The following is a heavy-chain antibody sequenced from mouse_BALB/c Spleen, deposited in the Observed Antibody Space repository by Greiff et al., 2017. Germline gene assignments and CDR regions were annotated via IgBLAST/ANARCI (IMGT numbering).Heavy chain of an antibody. J-gene: IGHJ2*01. D-gene: IGHD4-1*01. CDR2: ISSGSSSI. CDR1: GFTFSGFG. CDR3: ASELGRDY. Sequence: EVQLVESGGGLVQPGGSRKLSCAASGFTFSGFGMHWVRQTPEKGLEWVAYISSGSSSIYYSDTVKGRFTISRDNPKNTLFLQMTSLRSEDSALYYYASELGRDYWGQGTTLTVSS. V-gene: IGHV5-17*02.